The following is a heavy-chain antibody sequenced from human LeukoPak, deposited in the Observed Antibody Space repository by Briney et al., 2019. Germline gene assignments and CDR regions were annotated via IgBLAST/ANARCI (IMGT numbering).Heavy chain of an antibody. J-gene: IGHJ4*02. CDR1: GFSSSSYG. CDR2: IRSDGSNK. Sequence: GGSLRLSCAGSGFSSSSYGMHWVRQAPGKGLEWMAFIRSDGSNKYYADSVKGRFTISRDNSKNTLYLQMNSLRAEDTAVYYCARILDSAWGELGYWGQGTLVTVSS. D-gene: IGHD6-19*01. V-gene: IGHV3-30*02. CDR3: ARILDSAWGELGY.